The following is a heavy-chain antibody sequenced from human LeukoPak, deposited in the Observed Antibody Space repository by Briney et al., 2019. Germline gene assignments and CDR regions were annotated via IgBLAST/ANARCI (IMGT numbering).Heavy chain of an antibody. CDR3: AQVGAKKLIDY. V-gene: IGHV3-11*01. D-gene: IGHD1-26*01. CDR2: ISSSGSTI. J-gene: IGHJ4*02. CDR1: GFTFSDYY. Sequence: GGSLRLSCAASGFTFSDYYMSWIRQAPGRGLEWVSYISSSGSTIYYADSVKGRFTISRDNAKNSLYLQMNSLRAEDTAVYYCAQVGAKKLIDYWGQGTLVTVSS.